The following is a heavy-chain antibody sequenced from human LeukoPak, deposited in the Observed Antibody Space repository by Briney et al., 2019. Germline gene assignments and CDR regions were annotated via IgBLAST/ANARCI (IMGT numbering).Heavy chain of an antibody. V-gene: IGHV4-34*01. Sequence: PSETLSLTCAVYGGSFSGYYWSWIRQPPGKGLEWIGEINHSGSTNYNPSLKSRVTISVDTSKNHFSLKLSSVTAADTAVYYCASFLTTYDLKIDYWGQGTLVTVSS. CDR1: GGSFSGYY. CDR3: ASFLTTYDLKIDY. D-gene: IGHD3-3*01. CDR2: INHSGST. J-gene: IGHJ4*02.